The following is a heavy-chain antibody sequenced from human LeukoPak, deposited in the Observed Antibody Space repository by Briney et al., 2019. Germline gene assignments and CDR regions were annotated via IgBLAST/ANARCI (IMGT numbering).Heavy chain of an antibody. V-gene: IGHV3-23*01. CDR2: ISGSGGST. D-gene: IGHD6-19*01. J-gene: IGHJ4*02. CDR3: AKDSEWGIAVAGTFDY. CDR1: GFTFSSYA. Sequence: GGSPRLSCAASGFTFSSYAMSWVRQAPGKGLEWVSAISGSGGSTYYADSVKGRFTISRDNSKNTLYLQMNSLRAEDTAVYYCAKDSEWGIAVAGTFDYWGQGTLVTVSS.